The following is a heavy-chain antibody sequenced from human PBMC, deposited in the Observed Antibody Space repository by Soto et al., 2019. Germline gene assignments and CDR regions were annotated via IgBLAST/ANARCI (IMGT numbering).Heavy chain of an antibody. CDR1: GFTFSNYA. Sequence: QVQLVESGGGVVQPGRSLRLSCAPSGFTFSNYAMQWVRQAPGKGLEWVAVISYDGSNKYYADSVKGRFTISRDNSKNTLYLQMISLRAEDTAVYYCARHKRDLRFLEWSYYFDYWGQGTLVTVSS. D-gene: IGHD3-3*01. V-gene: IGHV3-30-3*01. CDR2: ISYDGSNK. CDR3: ARHKRDLRFLEWSYYFDY. J-gene: IGHJ4*02.